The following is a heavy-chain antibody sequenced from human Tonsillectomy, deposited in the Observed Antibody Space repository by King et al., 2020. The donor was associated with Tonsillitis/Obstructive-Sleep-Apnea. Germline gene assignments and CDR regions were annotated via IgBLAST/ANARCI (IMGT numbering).Heavy chain of an antibody. Sequence: VQLVESGGGLIQPGGSLRLSCAASGFTVSSNYMSWVRQAPGKGLEWVSVIYRGGSTYYADSVKGRFTISRDSSKNTLYLQMNSLRAEDTAIYYCARDRREMATNYSVDYWGQGTLVTVSS. J-gene: IGHJ4*02. CDR2: IYRGGST. V-gene: IGHV3-53*01. D-gene: IGHD5-24*01. CDR3: ARDRREMATNYSVDY. CDR1: GFTVSSNY.